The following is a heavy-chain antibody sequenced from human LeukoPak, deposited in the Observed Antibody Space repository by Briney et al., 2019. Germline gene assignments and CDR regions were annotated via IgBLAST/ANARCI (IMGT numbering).Heavy chain of an antibody. Sequence: SETLSLTCTVSGGSISSGGYYWSWIRQPPGRGLEWIGYIYHSGSTYYNPSLKSRVTISVDRSKNQFSLKLSSVTAADTAVYYCARALVPAAIAFDIWGQGTMVTVSS. J-gene: IGHJ3*02. CDR2: IYHSGST. V-gene: IGHV4-30-2*01. CDR1: GGSISSGGYY. D-gene: IGHD2-2*01. CDR3: ARALVPAAIAFDI.